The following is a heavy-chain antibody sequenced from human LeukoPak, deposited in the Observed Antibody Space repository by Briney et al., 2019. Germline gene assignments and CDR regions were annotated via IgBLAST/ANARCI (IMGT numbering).Heavy chain of an antibody. CDR1: GGSISSSSYY. D-gene: IGHD2-2*01. CDR3: ASTIVPAATHYYYYGMDV. J-gene: IGHJ6*02. V-gene: IGHV4-39*07. Sequence: SETLSLTCTVSGGSISSSSYYWGWIRQPPGKGLEWIGSIYYSGSTYYNPSLKSRVTISVDTSKNQFSLKLSSVTAADTAVYYCASTIVPAATHYYYYGMDVWGQGTTVTVSS. CDR2: IYYSGST.